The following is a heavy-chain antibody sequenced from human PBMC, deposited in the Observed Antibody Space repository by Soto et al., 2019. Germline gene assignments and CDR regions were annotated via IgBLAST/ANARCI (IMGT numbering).Heavy chain of an antibody. V-gene: IGHV4-34*01. D-gene: IGHD1-26*01. J-gene: IGHJ4*02. CDR1: GGSFSGYY. Sequence: SETLSLTCAVYGGSFSGYYWSWIRQPPGKGLEWIGEINHSGSTNYNPSLKSRVTISVDTSKNQFSLKLSSVTAADTAVYYCARGVGELLRGLRRPFDYWGQGTLVTVSS. CDR3: ARGVGELLRGLRRPFDY. CDR2: INHSGST.